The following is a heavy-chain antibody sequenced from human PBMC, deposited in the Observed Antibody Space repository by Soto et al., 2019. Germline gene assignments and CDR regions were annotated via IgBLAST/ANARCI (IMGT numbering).Heavy chain of an antibody. J-gene: IGHJ3*02. CDR1: GYTLTELS. CDR2: FDPEDGET. D-gene: IGHD3-10*01. Sequence: ASVKVSCKVSGYTLTELSMHWVRQAPGKGLEWMGGFDPEDGETIYAQKFQCRVTMTEDTSTDTAYMELSSLRSGDTAVYYCATSPWGVSGALDIWGQGTMVTVSS. CDR3: ATSPWGVSGALDI. V-gene: IGHV1-24*01.